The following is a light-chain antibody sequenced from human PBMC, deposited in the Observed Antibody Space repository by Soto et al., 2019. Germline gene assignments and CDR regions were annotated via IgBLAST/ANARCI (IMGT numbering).Light chain of an antibody. CDR1: SSNIGTNA. CDR3: APCDDSLDVPV. J-gene: IGLJ2*01. CDR2: NNN. V-gene: IGLV1-44*01. Sequence: VLTQPPSASGTPGQRVTISCSGSSSNIGTNAVNWYQQLPGTAPKLLIYNNNQRPSGVPDRFSGTKSGTSASLAISGLQSEDEANYYCAPCDDSLDVPVFGGGTKVTVL.